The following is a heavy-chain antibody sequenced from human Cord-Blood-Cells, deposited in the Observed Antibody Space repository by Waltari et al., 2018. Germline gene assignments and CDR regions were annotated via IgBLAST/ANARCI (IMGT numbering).Heavy chain of an antibody. CDR1: GYSISSAYY. D-gene: IGHD7-27*01. J-gene: IGHJ3*02. Sequence: QVQLQESGPGLVKPSETLSLTCTVSGYSISSAYYRGWIRQPPGKGLEWIGSIYHSGSTYYNPSLKSRVTISVDTSKNQFSLKLSSVTAADTAVYYCAIAALGSHDAFDIWGQGTMVTVSS. CDR2: IYHSGST. V-gene: IGHV4-38-2*02. CDR3: AIAALGSHDAFDI.